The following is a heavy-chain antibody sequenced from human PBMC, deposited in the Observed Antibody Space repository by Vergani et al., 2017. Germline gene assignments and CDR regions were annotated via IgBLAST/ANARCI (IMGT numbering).Heavy chain of an antibody. Sequence: QVQLQQWGAGLLKPSETLSLTCAVYGGSFSGYYWSWIRQPPGKGLEWIGEINNSGSTNYNPSLKSRVTISVDTSKSQFSLKLSSVTAADTAVYYCARRFGTAETLFDYWGQGTLVTVSS. V-gene: IGHV4-34*01. CDR3: ARRFGTAETLFDY. CDR2: INNSGST. CDR1: GGSFSGYY. J-gene: IGHJ4*02. D-gene: IGHD3-10*01.